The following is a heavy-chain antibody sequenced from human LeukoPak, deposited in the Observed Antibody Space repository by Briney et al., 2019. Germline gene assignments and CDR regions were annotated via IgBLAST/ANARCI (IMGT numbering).Heavy chain of an antibody. J-gene: IGHJ6*03. D-gene: IGHD3-3*01. CDR3: ATDPRTTVFGTFRYYYMDV. CDR1: GYTFTDYY. Sequence: ASVKVSCKTSGYTFTDYYIHWVRQAPGQGLEWMAWINPDSGYTNYAQKFQGRVTMTRDTSINTAYMELSRLTSDDTAVYYCATDPRTTVFGTFRYYYMDVWGEGTTVAVSS. CDR2: INPDSGYT. V-gene: IGHV1-2*02.